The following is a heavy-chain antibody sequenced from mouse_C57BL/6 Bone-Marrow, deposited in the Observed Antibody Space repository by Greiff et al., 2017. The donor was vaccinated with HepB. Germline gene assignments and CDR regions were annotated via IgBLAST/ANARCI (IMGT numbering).Heavy chain of an antibody. J-gene: IGHJ2*01. V-gene: IGHV5-9-1*02. CDR3: TRVVVVAYYFDY. CDR2: ISSGGDYI. CDR1: GFTFSSYA. D-gene: IGHD1-1*01. Sequence: EVQRVESGEGLVKPGGSLKLSCAASGFTFSSYAMSWVRQTPEKRLEWVAYISSGGDYIYYADTVKGRFTISRDNARNTLYLQMSSLKSEDTAMYYCTRVVVVAYYFDYWGQGTTLTVSS.